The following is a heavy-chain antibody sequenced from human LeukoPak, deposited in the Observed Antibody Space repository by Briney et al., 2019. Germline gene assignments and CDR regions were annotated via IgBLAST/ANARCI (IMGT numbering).Heavy chain of an antibody. D-gene: IGHD2-8*01. CDR1: GYSFTSYW. J-gene: IGHJ4*02. CDR3: ARLGVEDY. CDR2: INPNSGGT. Sequence: GESLKISCKGSGYSFTSYWIGWVRQAPGQGLEWMGWINPNSGGTNYAQKFQGRVTMTRDTSISTAYMEVSRLRYDDTAVYYCARLGVEDYWGQGTLVTVSS. V-gene: IGHV1-2*02.